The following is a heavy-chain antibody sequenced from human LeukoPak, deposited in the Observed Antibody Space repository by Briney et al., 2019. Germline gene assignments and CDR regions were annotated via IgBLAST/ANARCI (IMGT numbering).Heavy chain of an antibody. Sequence: GASVKVSFKASGGTFSSYAISWVRQAPGQGLEWMGGIIPIFGTANYAQTFQGRVTITTDDSTSTAYMELSSLRAEDTAVYYCARKRDGYNPQAFDIWGQGTMVTVSS. CDR3: ARKRDGYNPQAFDI. CDR2: IIPIFGTA. J-gene: IGHJ3*02. CDR1: GGTFSSYA. D-gene: IGHD5-24*01. V-gene: IGHV1-69*05.